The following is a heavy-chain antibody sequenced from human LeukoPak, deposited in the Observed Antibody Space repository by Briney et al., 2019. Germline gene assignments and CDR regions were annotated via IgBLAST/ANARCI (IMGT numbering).Heavy chain of an antibody. Sequence: GGSLRLSCAASGFIVSSNYMSWVRQAPGKGLEWVSVIYSGGTTCCSDSVKGRFTISRDNSKNTLYLQMNSLRAEDTAVYYCARDSSPHSYYFDYWGQGTLVTVSS. D-gene: IGHD2-2*01. CDR2: IYSGGTT. CDR1: GFIVSSNY. CDR3: ARDSSPHSYYFDY. J-gene: IGHJ4*02. V-gene: IGHV3-53*01.